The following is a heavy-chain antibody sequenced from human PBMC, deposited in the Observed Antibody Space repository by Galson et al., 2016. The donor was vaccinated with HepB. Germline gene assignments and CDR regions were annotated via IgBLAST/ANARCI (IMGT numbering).Heavy chain of an antibody. Sequence: SLRLSCAASGFTFSSYALSWVRQAPGKGLEWVSIISGSGAGTSYADSVKGRFTISRDNSKNTLYVQMNSLRVEDTALYYCAKGKGYSSSRPLGAFDIWGQGTMVTVSS. V-gene: IGHV3-23*01. CDR1: GFTFSSYA. CDR3: AKGKGYSSSRPLGAFDI. D-gene: IGHD6-6*01. CDR2: ISGSGAGT. J-gene: IGHJ3*02.